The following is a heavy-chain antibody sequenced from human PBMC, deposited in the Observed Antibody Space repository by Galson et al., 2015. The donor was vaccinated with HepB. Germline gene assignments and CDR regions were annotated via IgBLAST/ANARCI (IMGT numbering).Heavy chain of an antibody. D-gene: IGHD2-15*01. CDR2: IIPIFGTA. Sequence: SVKVSCKASGCTFSSYAISWVRQAPGQGLEWMGGIIPIFGTANYAQKFQGRVTITADESTSTAYLELSSLRSEDTAVYYCARAGAGYSLNWYFDLWGRGTLVTVSS. V-gene: IGHV1-69*13. CDR3: ARAGAGYSLNWYFDL. J-gene: IGHJ2*01. CDR1: GCTFSSYA.